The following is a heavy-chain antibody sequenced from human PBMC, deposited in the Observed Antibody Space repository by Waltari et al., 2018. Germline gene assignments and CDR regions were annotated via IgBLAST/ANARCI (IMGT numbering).Heavy chain of an antibody. CDR3: ARSIAAAGTHFDY. V-gene: IGHV4-61*02. CDR2: IYTSGST. CDR1: GGSISSGSYY. J-gene: IGHJ4*02. Sequence: QVQLQESGPGLVKPSQTLSLTCTVSGGSISSGSYYWSWIRQPAGKGLEWIGRIYTSGSTNYNPSLKSRVTISVDTSKNQFFLKLSSVTAADTAVYYCARSIAAAGTHFDYWGQGTLVTVSS. D-gene: IGHD6-13*01.